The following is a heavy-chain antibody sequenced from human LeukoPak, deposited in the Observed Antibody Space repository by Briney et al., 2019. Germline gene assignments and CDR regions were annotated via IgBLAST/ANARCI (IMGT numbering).Heavy chain of an antibody. D-gene: IGHD3-22*01. CDR3: ARHVHVSMIVVILSDYFDY. CDR1: GGSISSGDYY. J-gene: IGHJ4*02. Sequence: SETLSLTCTVSGGSISSGDYYWSWIRQPPGKGLEWIGYIYYSGSTYYNPSLKSRVTISVDTSKNQFSLRLSSVTAADTAVYYCARHVHVSMIVVILSDYFDYWGRGTLVSVSS. V-gene: IGHV4-30-4*01. CDR2: IYYSGST.